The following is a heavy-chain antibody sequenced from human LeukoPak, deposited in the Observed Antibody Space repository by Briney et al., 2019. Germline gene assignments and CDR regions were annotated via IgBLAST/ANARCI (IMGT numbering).Heavy chain of an antibody. V-gene: IGHV3-30*02. CDR3: AKGPRYCSSTSCYTVFDY. J-gene: IGHJ4*02. CDR2: IRYDGSNK. Sequence: GGSLRLSCAASRFTFSSYAMNWVRQAPGKWLEWVAFIRYDGSNKYYADSVKGRFTISRDNSKNTLYLQMNSLRAEDTAVYYCAKGPRYCSSTSCYTVFDYWGQGTLVTVSS. CDR1: RFTFSSYA. D-gene: IGHD2-2*02.